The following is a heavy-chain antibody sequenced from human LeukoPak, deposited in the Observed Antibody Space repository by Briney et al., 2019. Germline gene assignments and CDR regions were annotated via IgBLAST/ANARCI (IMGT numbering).Heavy chain of an antibody. CDR1: GFTFSSYA. CDR3: AKDYKAVAGTFDY. J-gene: IGHJ4*02. V-gene: IGHV3-23*01. D-gene: IGHD6-19*01. CDR2: ISVSGGST. Sequence: GGSLRLSCVASGFTFSSYAMTWVRQAPGRGLEWVSVISVSGGSTNYADSVRGRFTVSRDNSKNTLYLQMSSLRAEDTAVYYCAKDYKAVAGTFDYWGQGTLVTVSS.